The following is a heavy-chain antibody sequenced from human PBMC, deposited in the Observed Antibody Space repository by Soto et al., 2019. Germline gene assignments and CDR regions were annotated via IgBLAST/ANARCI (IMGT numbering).Heavy chain of an antibody. CDR2: IYYSGST. J-gene: IGHJ4*02. CDR1: GGSIRNYY. Sequence: PSETLSLTCTVSGGSIRNYYWSWIRQPPGKGLEWIGYIYYSGSTNYNPSLKSRVTISVDTSKNQSPLKLNSVTAADTAVYYCARENYGDFFDYWGQGTLVTVSS. V-gene: IGHV4-59*01. D-gene: IGHD4-17*01. CDR3: ARENYGDFFDY.